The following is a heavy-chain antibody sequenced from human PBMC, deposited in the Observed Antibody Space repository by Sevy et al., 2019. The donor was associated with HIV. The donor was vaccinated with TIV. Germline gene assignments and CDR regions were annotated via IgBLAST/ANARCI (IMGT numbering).Heavy chain of an antibody. D-gene: IGHD3-22*01. J-gene: IGHJ5*02. CDR2: INPNSGAT. V-gene: IGHV1-2*06. Sequence: ASVKVSCKASGYTFIDYYIHWVRQAPGQALEWMGRINPNSGATNYAQKFQDRVTMTRDTSIRTSYMGLRRLRSDDTAVYYCAREDYYDASGGWVDPWGQGTLVTVSS. CDR1: GYTFIDYY. CDR3: AREDYYDASGGWVDP.